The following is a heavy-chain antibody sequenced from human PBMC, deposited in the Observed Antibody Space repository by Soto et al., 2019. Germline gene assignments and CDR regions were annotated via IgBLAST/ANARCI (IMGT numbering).Heavy chain of an antibody. Sequence: EVQLLDSGGGLVQPGGSLRLSCAAYGFTFSSDDMSWVRQAPGKGLEWVSVISGSGDSTYYADSVRGRFTISRDNSKNTLYLQMNSLRAAYTAVYYCAKERDGAAASPTKFYGMGVWCQGTTVTVSS. V-gene: IGHV3-23*01. CDR2: ISGSGDST. D-gene: IGHD6-13*01. CDR1: GFTFSSDD. CDR3: AKERDGAAASPTKFYGMGV. J-gene: IGHJ6*02.